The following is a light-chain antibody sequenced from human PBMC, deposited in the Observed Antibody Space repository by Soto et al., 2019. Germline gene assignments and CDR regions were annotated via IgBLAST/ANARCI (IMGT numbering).Light chain of an antibody. Sequence: IQFRHSPSSLSASVVDSVTITLRASQGISRYLSLYQQKPGRAPKLLISAASTLQSGVPARFSGSGSGTDFTLSITSLQPEHFAPYYCQQLNTYPVTFGGGTKVHIK. CDR2: AAS. J-gene: IGKJ4*01. V-gene: IGKV1-9*01. CDR1: QGISRY. CDR3: QQLNTYPVT.